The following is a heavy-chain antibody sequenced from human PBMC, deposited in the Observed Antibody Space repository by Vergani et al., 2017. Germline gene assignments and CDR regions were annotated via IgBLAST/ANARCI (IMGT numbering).Heavy chain of an antibody. V-gene: IGHV3-21*02. J-gene: IGHJ4*02. CDR1: GFTFDHYG. Sequence: EVQLVESGGGLVKPGGSLRLSCAASGFTFDHYGMNWVRQAPGKGLEWISSIGSSDNNIYYADSVKGRFTLSRDNARDSLYLQMNSLRVEDTAVYYCARDYESESSDYYYGRVGYWGQGTLVTVSS. CDR3: ARDYESESSDYYYGRVGY. CDR2: IGSSDNNI. D-gene: IGHD3-22*01.